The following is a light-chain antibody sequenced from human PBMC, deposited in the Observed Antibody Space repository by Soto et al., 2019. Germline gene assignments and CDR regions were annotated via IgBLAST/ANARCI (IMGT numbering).Light chain of an antibody. CDR3: SSYTSSSTWV. V-gene: IGLV2-14*01. CDR2: GVS. Sequence: QSALTQPASVSGSPGQSITISCTDTSTGTSSDVGAYNSVSWYQQHPGKAPKLMIYGVSHRPSGVSNRFSGSKSGNTASLTISGLQAEDEADYYCSSYTSSSTWVFGGGTKLTVL. J-gene: IGLJ3*02. CDR1: SSDVGAYNS.